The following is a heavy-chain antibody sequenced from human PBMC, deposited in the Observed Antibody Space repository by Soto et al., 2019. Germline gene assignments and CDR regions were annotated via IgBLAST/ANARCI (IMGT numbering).Heavy chain of an antibody. D-gene: IGHD3-22*01. CDR3: AGGGYYDSSGSRNYNYYGMDV. Sequence: QAQLVQSGAEVKKPWASVKVSCKASGDTFSSNGISWVRQAPGQGLEWLGWISPYNDDTNYAQKPEGTLTLTPQPSTRTACWDLRSLRSRDRVVDFCAGGGYYDSSGSRNYNYYGMDVWGQGTTVNVSS. V-gene: IGHV1-18*01. CDR1: GDTFSSNG. J-gene: IGHJ6*02. CDR2: ISPYNDDT.